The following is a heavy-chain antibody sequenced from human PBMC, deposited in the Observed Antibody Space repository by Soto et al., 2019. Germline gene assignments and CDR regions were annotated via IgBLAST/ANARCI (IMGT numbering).Heavy chain of an antibody. CDR3: ARESPGAGHFDY. J-gene: IGHJ4*02. Sequence: SETLSLTCTVTGGSLSGYYWMWIRQPPGKGLEWMGYIYYSGGTNYNPSLQSRVTMSVDTSKNQFSLKLSSVTAADTAVYYCARESPGAGHFDYWGQGTRVTVSS. D-gene: IGHD1-26*01. CDR1: GGSLSGYY. CDR2: IYYSGGT. V-gene: IGHV4-59*13.